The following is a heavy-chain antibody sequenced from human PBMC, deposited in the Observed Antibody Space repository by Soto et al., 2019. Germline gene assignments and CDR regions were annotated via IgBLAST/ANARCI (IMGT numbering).Heavy chain of an antibody. Sequence: PGGSLRLSCSDSVFTFSTYALSWGRQAPGKGLEWVSAINERGGSTYYADSVKGRFTISRDNSKKTLYLQMNSLRAEDTALYYCAKDKSGTTAFDIWGQGTMVTVSS. CDR3: AKDKSGTTAFDI. D-gene: IGHD1-1*01. CDR2: INERGGST. V-gene: IGHV3-23*01. J-gene: IGHJ3*02. CDR1: VFTFSTYA.